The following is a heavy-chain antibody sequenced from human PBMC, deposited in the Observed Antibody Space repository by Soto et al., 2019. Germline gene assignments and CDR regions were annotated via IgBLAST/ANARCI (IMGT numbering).Heavy chain of an antibody. CDR2: INRDGINK. V-gene: IGHV3-7*05. CDR3: ARDVSPGRSSVYLDAFDI. CDR1: GFTLSAYW. J-gene: IGHJ3*02. Sequence: ESGGDLVQPGGSLRLSCAASGFTLSAYWMTWVLQAPGKGLEWVANINRDGINKSYLDSVKGRFTISRDNVGNSLYLQMDSLRADDTDLYYCARDVSPGRSSVYLDAFDIRGQGTMVTVSS. D-gene: IGHD6-13*01.